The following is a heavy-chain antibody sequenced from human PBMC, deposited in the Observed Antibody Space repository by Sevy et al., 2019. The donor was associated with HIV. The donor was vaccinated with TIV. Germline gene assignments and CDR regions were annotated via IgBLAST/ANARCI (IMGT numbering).Heavy chain of an antibody. Sequence: GGSLRLSCAASGFTFSSYAMSWVRQAPGKGLEWVSAIDGKGRSTHYADSVKGRFTISRDNAKNTLYLQMNSLRAEDTAVYYCATTVNSGGDVGPAANYYYYGMDVWGQGTTVTVSS. J-gene: IGHJ6*02. D-gene: IGHD2-2*01. CDR3: ATTVNSGGDVGPAANYYYYGMDV. CDR1: GFTFSSYA. V-gene: IGHV3-23*01. CDR2: IDGKGRST.